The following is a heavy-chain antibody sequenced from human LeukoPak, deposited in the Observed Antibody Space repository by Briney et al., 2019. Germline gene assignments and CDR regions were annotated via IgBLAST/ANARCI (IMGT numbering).Heavy chain of an antibody. CDR1: GGSMNNYY. V-gene: IGHV4-4*07. CDR3: PRVGPDGSYFDY. CDR2: IYTSGST. D-gene: IGHD1-14*01. J-gene: IGHJ4*02. Sequence: PSETLSLTCTVSGGSMNNYYWSWIRQPAGKGLEWIGRIYTSGSTHYNPSLMSRVTMSLDTSKNQFSLNLNSVTAADTAVYYCPRVGPDGSYFDYWGQGTLVTVSS.